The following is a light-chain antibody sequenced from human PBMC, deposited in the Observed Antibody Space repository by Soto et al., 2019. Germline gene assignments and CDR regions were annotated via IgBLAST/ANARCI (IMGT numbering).Light chain of an antibody. Sequence: EIVLTQSPGSLSLSPGERATLSCRASQSVNFYLAWYQQKPGQAPRLLISDASSRATDVPDRFSGSGSGTDFSLTIRRLETEDFAVYYCQQYGDSPVTFGQGTKVDI. CDR3: QQYGDSPVT. CDR2: DAS. J-gene: IGKJ1*01. V-gene: IGKV3-20*01. CDR1: QSVNFY.